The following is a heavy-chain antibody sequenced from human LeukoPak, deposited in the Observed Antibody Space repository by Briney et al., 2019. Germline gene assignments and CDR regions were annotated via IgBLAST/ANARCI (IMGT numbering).Heavy chain of an antibody. CDR2: IYTSGST. CDR3: ARVMGYYDSSGYFDDAFDI. V-gene: IGHV4-4*07. Sequence: TSETLSLACTVSGGSISSYYWSWLRQPAGKGLEWIGRIYTSGSTNYNPSLKSRITMSVDTSKNQFSLTLNSVPAADTAVDYCARVMGYYDSSGYFDDAFDIWGQGTMVTVSS. D-gene: IGHD3-22*01. J-gene: IGHJ3*02. CDR1: GGSISSYY.